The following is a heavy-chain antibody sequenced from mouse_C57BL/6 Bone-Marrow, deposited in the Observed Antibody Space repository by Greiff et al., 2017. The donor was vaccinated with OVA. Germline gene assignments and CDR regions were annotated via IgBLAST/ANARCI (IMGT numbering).Heavy chain of an antibody. CDR3: AINYYGSTSFAY. Sequence: VQLQQSGAELVRPGTSVKLSCKASGYTFTSYWMHWVKQRPGQGLEWIGVIDPSDSYTNYNQKFKGKATLTVDTSSSTAYMQLSSLTSEDSAVYYCAINYYGSTSFAYWGQGTLVTVSA. CDR1: GYTFTSYW. CDR2: IDPSDSYT. D-gene: IGHD1-1*01. J-gene: IGHJ3*01. V-gene: IGHV1-59*01.